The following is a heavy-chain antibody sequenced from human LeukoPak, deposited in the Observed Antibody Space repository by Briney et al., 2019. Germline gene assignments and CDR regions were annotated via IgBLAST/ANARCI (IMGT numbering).Heavy chain of an antibody. D-gene: IGHD1-26*01. Sequence: GGSLTLSCVPSGLIFTNYWMHWVRQVPGKGPVWVGCIDKEGSAALYAESVKGRFTISRDNVKSTVYLQMNSLTAEDTAVYHCARGGYSGSYYRYDWGQGTLVTVSS. V-gene: IGHV3-74*03. CDR1: GLIFTNYW. CDR2: IDKEGSAA. J-gene: IGHJ4*02. CDR3: ARGGYSGSYYRYD.